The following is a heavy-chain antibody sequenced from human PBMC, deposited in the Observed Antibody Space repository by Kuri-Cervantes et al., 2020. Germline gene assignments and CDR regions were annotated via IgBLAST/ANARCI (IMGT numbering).Heavy chain of an antibody. Sequence: ESLKISCVVSGYSISNGYYWGWIRQPPGKGLEWIASMFHSGITYYNPSLKSRVTISMDTSKNHFSLRMSSVTAADTAVYYCARHRGNTYGKMWDFDYWGQGNLVTVSS. D-gene: IGHD5-18*01. CDR1: GYSISNGYY. CDR2: MFHSGIT. V-gene: IGHV4-38-2*01. CDR3: ARHRGNTYGKMWDFDY. J-gene: IGHJ4*02.